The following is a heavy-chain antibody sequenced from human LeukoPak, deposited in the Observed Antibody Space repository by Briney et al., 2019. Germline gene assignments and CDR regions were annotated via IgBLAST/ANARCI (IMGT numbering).Heavy chain of an antibody. CDR3: ARLGPGGHGEFDY. V-gene: IGHV4-39*07. Sequence: SETLSLTCTVSGDSISSSSYYWGWIRQPPGKGLEWIGNIYYSGSTYYNPSLKSRVTISVDTSKNQFSLKLTSVTAADTAVYYCARLGPGGHGEFDYWGQGTLVTVSS. CDR2: IYYSGST. J-gene: IGHJ4*02. D-gene: IGHD3-10*01. CDR1: GDSISSSSYY.